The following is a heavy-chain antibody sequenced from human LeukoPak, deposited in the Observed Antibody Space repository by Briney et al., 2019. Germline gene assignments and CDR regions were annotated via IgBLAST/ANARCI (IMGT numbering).Heavy chain of an antibody. CDR2: IHYSGST. CDR3: ARYTVTTSAEYFQY. Sequence: SETLSLTCTVSGGSISSFSWSWIRQPPGKGLDWIGYIHYSGSTKYNPSLKSRITISVDTSKSQFSLRLSSVTAADTAVYYCARYTVTTSAEYFQYWGQGTLVTVSS. V-gene: IGHV4-59*01. CDR1: GGSISSFS. J-gene: IGHJ1*01. D-gene: IGHD4-17*01.